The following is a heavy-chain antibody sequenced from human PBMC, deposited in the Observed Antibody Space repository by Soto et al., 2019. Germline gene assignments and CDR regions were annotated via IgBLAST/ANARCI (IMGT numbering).Heavy chain of an antibody. Sequence: EVQLVESGGGLVQPGGSLRLSCAASGFTFSSYWMSWVRQAPGKGLEWVANIKQDGSEKYYVDSVKGRFIISRDNAKNSLYLQMNSLRAEDTAVYYCARSGSSGSYGYWGQGTLVTVSS. CDR2: IKQDGSEK. CDR3: ARSGSSGSYGY. V-gene: IGHV3-7*03. D-gene: IGHD6-19*01. CDR1: GFTFSSYW. J-gene: IGHJ4*02.